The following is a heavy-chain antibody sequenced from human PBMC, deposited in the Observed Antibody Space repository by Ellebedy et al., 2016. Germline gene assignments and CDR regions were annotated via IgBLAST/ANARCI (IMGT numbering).Heavy chain of an antibody. CDR2: ISSSSSTI. Sequence: GASLRLSXAASGVTFSSYSMNSVRQAPGKGLEWVSYISSSSSTIYYSDSVKRRFTISRDNSKNSLYLQMNSLRAEDTAVYYCAREHQLRGVDYWGQGTLVTVSS. D-gene: IGHD2-2*01. CDR1: GVTFSSYS. J-gene: IGHJ4*02. CDR3: AREHQLRGVDY. V-gene: IGHV3-48*04.